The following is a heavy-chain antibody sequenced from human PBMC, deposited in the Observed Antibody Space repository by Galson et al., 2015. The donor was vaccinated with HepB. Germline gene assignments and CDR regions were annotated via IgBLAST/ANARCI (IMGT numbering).Heavy chain of an antibody. CDR3: ARTSRGLALGADY. Sequence: SLRLSCAASGFTFSTYWMNWVRQAPGKGLVWISRINGDGSRSPYADSVKGRFTISRDNAKNTLYLQMNSLRVEDTAVYYCARTSRGLALGADYWGQGTLVTVSS. CDR1: GFTFSTYW. D-gene: IGHD1-26*01. CDR2: INGDGSRS. V-gene: IGHV3-74*01. J-gene: IGHJ4*02.